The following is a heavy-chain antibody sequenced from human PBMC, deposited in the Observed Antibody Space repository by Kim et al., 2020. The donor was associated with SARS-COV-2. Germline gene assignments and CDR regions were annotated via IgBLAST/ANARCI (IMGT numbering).Heavy chain of an antibody. CDR3: AKARYGDYGDLGY. V-gene: IGHV3-66*01. J-gene: IGHJ4*02. Sequence: ADTVRGRFTMSRDNSKNTLYLQMNVLRAEDTAVYYCAKARYGDYGDLGYWGQGTLVTVSS. D-gene: IGHD4-17*01.